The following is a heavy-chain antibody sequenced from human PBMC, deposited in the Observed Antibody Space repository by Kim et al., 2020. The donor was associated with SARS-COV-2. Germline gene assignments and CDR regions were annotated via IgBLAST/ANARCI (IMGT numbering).Heavy chain of an antibody. CDR1: GCTFSSYA. Sequence: SVKVSCKASGCTFSSYAISWVRQAPGQGLEWMGGIIPIFGTANYAQKLQGRVTITADESTSTPYMELSSLRSEDTAVYYCARGGENSDDYAGSGPDAFDTWGPGKTVTLSS. CDR3: ARGGENSDDYAGSGPDAFDT. CDR2: IIPIFGTA. D-gene: IGHD3-22*01. V-gene: IGHV1-69*13. J-gene: IGHJ3*02.